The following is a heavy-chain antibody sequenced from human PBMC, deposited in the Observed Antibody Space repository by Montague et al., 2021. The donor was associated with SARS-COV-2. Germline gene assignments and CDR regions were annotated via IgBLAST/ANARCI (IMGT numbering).Heavy chain of an antibody. Sequence: SLRLSCAASGFTFSDYYMSWIRQAPGKGLEWVSYISSSGSTIYYADSVKGRFTISRDNAKNSLCLQMNSLRAEDTAVYYCARDLLRGDDTRYFDYWGQGTLVTVSS. J-gene: IGHJ4*02. CDR1: GFTFSDYY. CDR3: ARDLLRGDDTRYFDY. CDR2: ISSSGSTI. V-gene: IGHV3-11*01. D-gene: IGHD3-22*01.